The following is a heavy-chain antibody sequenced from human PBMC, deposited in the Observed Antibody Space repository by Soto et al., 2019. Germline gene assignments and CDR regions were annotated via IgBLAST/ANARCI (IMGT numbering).Heavy chain of an antibody. CDR3: ATMGTPATGLYFFDY. V-gene: IGHV4-30-4*01. CDR1: GGSIGSGNYY. J-gene: IGHJ4*02. D-gene: IGHD2-15*01. CDR2: ISYSGST. Sequence: SETLSLTCTVSGGSIGSGNYYWSWIRQPPGKGLEWIGFISYSGSTYYSTSLKSRVTISVDTSKSQFSLNLSFVTAADTAVYYCATMGTPATGLYFFDYWGQGSLVTVSS.